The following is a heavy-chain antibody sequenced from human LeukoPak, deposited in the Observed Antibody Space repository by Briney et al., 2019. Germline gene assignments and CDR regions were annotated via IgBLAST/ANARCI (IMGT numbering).Heavy chain of an antibody. Sequence: PSGTLSLTCTVSGGSISRSNWWRWVRPPPGKGLEWIGEIHDTGSTNYNPPLKSRVTMSLDKSKNQFSLNLNSVTAADTAVYYCATYYDILSGYTFDYWGQGTLVAVSS. CDR1: GGSISRSNW. CDR2: IHDTGST. J-gene: IGHJ4*02. CDR3: ATYYDILSGYTFDY. V-gene: IGHV4-4*02. D-gene: IGHD3-9*01.